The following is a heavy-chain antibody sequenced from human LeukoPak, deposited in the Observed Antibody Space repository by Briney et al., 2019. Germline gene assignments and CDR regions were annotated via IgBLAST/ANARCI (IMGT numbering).Heavy chain of an antibody. V-gene: IGHV4-30-4*01. D-gene: IGHD5-18*01. CDR2: IYYSGST. CDR3: ARASGYSYALSFDY. Sequence: PSETLSLTCAVYGGSFSGYYWSWIRQPPGKGLEWIGYIYYSGSTYYNPSLESRVTISVDTSKNQFSLKLSSVTAADTAVYYCARASGYSYALSFDYWGQGTLVTVSS. J-gene: IGHJ4*02. CDR1: GGSFSGYY.